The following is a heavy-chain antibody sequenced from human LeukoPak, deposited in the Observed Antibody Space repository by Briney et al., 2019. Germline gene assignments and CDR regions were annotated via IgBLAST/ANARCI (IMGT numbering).Heavy chain of an antibody. J-gene: IGHJ4*02. CDR3: ARDRAHVLLWFGELGDDSPRFDY. CDR2: ISGSGGST. Sequence: GGSLRLSCAASGFTFSSYAMSWVRQAPGKGLEWVSAISGSGGSTYYADSVKGRFTISRDNSKNTLYLQMNSLRAEDTAVYYCARDRAHVLLWFGELGDDSPRFDYWGQGTLVTVSS. V-gene: IGHV3-23*01. CDR1: GFTFSSYA. D-gene: IGHD3-10*01.